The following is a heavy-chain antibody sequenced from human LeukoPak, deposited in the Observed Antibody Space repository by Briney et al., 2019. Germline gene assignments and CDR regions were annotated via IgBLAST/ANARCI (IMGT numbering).Heavy chain of an antibody. CDR3: ARERRWIAPAATNIDY. CDR2: IYYSGST. J-gene: IGHJ4*02. CDR1: GGSISSSSYY. D-gene: IGHD2-2*01. Sequence: PSETLSLTCTVSGGSISSSSYYWGWIRQPPGKGLEWIGSIYYSGSTYYNPSLKSRVTISVDTSKNQFSLKLSSVTAADTAVYYCARERRWIAPAATNIDYWGQGTLVTVSS. V-gene: IGHV4-39*07.